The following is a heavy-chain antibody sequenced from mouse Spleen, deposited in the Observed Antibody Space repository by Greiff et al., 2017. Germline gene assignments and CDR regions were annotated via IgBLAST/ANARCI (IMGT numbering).Heavy chain of an antibody. Sequence: EVKLVESGGGLVKPGGSLKLSCAASGFTFSDYGMQWVRQAPEKGLEWVAYISSGSSTIYYADTVKGRFTISRDNAKNTLFLQMTSLRSEDTAMYYCATYYRYDGRDFDYWGQGTTLTVSS. CDR1: GFTFSDYG. V-gene: IGHV5-17*01. CDR2: ISSGSSTI. CDR3: ATYYRYDGRDFDY. J-gene: IGHJ2*01. D-gene: IGHD2-14*01.